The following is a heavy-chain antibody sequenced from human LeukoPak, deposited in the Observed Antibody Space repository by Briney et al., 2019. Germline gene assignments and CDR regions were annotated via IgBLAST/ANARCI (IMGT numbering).Heavy chain of an antibody. CDR2: MNPNSGNT. CDR1: GYTFTSYD. D-gene: IGHD6-6*01. CDR3: ARALSGIAAREYYFDY. Sequence: ASVKVSCKASGYTFTSYDINWVRQATGQGLEWMGWMNPNSGNTGYAQKFQGRVTMTRSTSISTAYMELSSLRSEDTAVYYCARALSGIAAREYYFDYWGQGTLVTVSS. V-gene: IGHV1-8*01. J-gene: IGHJ4*02.